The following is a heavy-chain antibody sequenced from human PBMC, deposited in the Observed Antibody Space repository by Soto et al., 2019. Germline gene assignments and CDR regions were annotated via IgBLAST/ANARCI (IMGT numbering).Heavy chain of an antibody. D-gene: IGHD3-9*01. CDR3: ARGAGVYFDWLHEMDFDY. V-gene: IGHV3-30-3*01. CDR2: ISYDGSNK. CDR1: GFTFSSYA. J-gene: IGHJ4*02. Sequence: GGSLRLSCAASGFTFSSYAMHWVRQAPGKGLEWVAVISYDGSNKYYADSVKGRFTISRDNSKNTLYLQMNSLRAEDTAVYYCARGAGVYFDWLHEMDFDYWGQGTLVTVSS.